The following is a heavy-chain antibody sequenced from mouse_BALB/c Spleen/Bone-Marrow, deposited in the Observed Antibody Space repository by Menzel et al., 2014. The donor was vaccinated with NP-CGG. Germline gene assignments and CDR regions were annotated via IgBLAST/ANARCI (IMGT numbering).Heavy chain of an antibody. CDR3: ASFITTISPWFAY. CDR1: GFTFSTYT. V-gene: IGHV5-9*03. CDR2: ISSGGNNT. J-gene: IGHJ3*01. D-gene: IGHD1-2*01. Sequence: EVHLVESGGDLVKPGGSLKLSCAASGFTFSTYTMSWVRQTPEKRLEWVATISSGGNNTYYPDSLKGRFTISRDNAKNNLYLQMSSLRSEDTALYYCASFITTISPWFAYWGQGTLVTVSA.